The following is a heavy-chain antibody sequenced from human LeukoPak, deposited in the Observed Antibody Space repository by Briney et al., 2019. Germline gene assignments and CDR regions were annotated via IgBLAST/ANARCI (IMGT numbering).Heavy chain of an antibody. V-gene: IGHV3-23*01. CDR1: GFTFNTYA. CDR2: MSGSGSST. CDR3: ARDLSERYSIDY. Sequence: PGGSLRLSCAASGFTFNTYAMSWVRQAPGKGLEWVSSMSGSGSSTYYADSVKGRFTISRDNSQNTVYFQMNSLRPEDTAVYYCARDLSERYSIDYWGQGTLVTVSS. J-gene: IGHJ4*02. D-gene: IGHD2-15*01.